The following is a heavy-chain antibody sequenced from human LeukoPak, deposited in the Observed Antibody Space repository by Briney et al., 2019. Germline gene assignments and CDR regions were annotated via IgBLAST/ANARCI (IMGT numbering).Heavy chain of an antibody. J-gene: IGHJ3*02. Sequence: SESLSLTCAVSGGSFSSHYWTWIRQPPGWGLELIGYISYIETTNYNPSLKSRVTISIDTSKNQFYLKLSSVTTADTAVYYCARDLVTVTKGFDIWGLGTMVSVSS. CDR2: ISYIETT. V-gene: IGHV4-59*11. CDR3: ARDLVTVTKGFDI. D-gene: IGHD4-17*01. CDR1: GGSFSSHY.